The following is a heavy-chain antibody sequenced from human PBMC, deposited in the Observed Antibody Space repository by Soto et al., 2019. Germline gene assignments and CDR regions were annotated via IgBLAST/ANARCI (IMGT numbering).Heavy chain of an antibody. CDR1: GYTFGKYG. Sequence: QVQLVQSGTEVKKPGASVKVSCKASGYTFGKYGISWVRQAPGQGLEGVGWISVYHGNTVHAQKVRGRVNMTTDTTTSTAYLELVTLEDTATSYYSCAQACSGATCDFHIWGQGTLVTVSS. CDR3: AQACSGATCDFHI. D-gene: IGHD2-15*01. J-gene: IGHJ4*02. V-gene: IGHV1-18*01. CDR2: ISVYHGNT.